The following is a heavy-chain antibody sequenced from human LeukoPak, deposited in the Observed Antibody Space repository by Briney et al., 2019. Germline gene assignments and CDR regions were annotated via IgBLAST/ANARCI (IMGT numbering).Heavy chain of an antibody. V-gene: IGHV1-18*01. Sequence: GASVKVSCKASGYTFTSYGISWVRQAPGQGLEWMGWISAYNGNTNYAQKLQGRVTMTTDTSTSTAYMELRSLRSDDTAVYYCARNPLAVAGTVNWFDPWGQGTLVTVSS. CDR3: ARNPLAVAGTVNWFDP. CDR2: ISAYNGNT. CDR1: GYTFTSYG. D-gene: IGHD6-19*01. J-gene: IGHJ5*02.